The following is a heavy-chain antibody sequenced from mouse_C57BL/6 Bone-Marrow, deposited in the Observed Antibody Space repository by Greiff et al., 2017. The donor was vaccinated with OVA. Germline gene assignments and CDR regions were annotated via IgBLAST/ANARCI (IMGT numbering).Heavy chain of an antibody. CDR1: GSTFTSSW. CDR3: ASNYGY. J-gene: IGHJ2*01. CDR2: IDPSDSYT. V-gene: IGHV1-69*01. D-gene: IGHD1-1*01. Sequence: QVQLQQPGAELVMPGASVKLSCKASGSTFTSSWMPWVKQRPGQGLEWTGEIDPSDSYTNYNQKFKGKSTLTVDKSSSTAYMQLSSLTSEDSAVYYCASNYGYWGQGTTLTVSS.